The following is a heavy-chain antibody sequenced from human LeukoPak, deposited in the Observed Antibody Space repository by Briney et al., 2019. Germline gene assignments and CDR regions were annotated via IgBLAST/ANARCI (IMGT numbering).Heavy chain of an antibody. V-gene: IGHV3-7*03. CDR3: AKVGIAVAAFGY. CDR1: GFTFSNFW. D-gene: IGHD6-19*01. Sequence: GESLRLSCTASGFTFSNFWMGWVRQAPGKGLEWVANIKQDETEKFYLGSVKGRFTISRDNSKNTLYLQMNSLRAEDTAVYYCAKVGIAVAAFGYWGQGTLVTVSS. J-gene: IGHJ4*02. CDR2: IKQDETEK.